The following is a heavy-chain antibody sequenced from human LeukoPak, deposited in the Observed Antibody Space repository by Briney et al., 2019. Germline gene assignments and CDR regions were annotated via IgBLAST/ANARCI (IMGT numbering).Heavy chain of an antibody. Sequence: GGSLRLSCAASGFTFSSYWMSWVRQAPGKGLEWVANIKQDGSEKYYVDSVKGRFTISRDNAKNSLYLQMNSLRAEDTAVYYCARDSLLGIAAAGYDYWGQGTLVTVSS. CDR3: ARDSLLGIAAAGYDY. D-gene: IGHD6-13*01. V-gene: IGHV3-7*01. CDR1: GFTFSSYW. J-gene: IGHJ4*02. CDR2: IKQDGSEK.